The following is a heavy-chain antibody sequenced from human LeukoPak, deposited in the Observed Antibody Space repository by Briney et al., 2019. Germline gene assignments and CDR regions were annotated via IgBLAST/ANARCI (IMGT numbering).Heavy chain of an antibody. CDR3: ARRGLLYGSGSYSN. Sequence: SETLSLTCAVYGGSFSGYYWSWIRQPPGKGLEWIGEINHSGSTNYNPSLKSRVTISVDTSKNQFSLKLSSVTAADTAVYYCARRGLLYGSGSYSNWGQGTLVTVSS. V-gene: IGHV4-34*01. D-gene: IGHD3-10*01. CDR1: GGSFSGYY. J-gene: IGHJ4*02. CDR2: INHSGST.